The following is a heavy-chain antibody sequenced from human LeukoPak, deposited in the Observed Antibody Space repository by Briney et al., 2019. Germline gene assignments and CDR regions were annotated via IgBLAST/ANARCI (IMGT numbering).Heavy chain of an antibody. V-gene: IGHV4-59*12. J-gene: IGHJ4*02. CDR2: IYYTGST. D-gene: IGHD1-14*01. Sequence: SETLSLTCTVSGGSISSYYWSWIRQPPGKGLEWIGYIYYTGSTNYNPSLKSRVTISVDTSKNQFSLKLSSVTAADTAVYYCASSEEQGFRYWGQGTLVTVSS. CDR1: GGSISSYY. CDR3: ASSEEQGFRY.